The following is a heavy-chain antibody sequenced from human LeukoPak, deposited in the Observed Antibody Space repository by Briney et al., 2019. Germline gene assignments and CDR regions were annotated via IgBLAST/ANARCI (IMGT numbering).Heavy chain of an antibody. D-gene: IGHD2-2*01. J-gene: IGHJ4*02. CDR3: ATYCGNTNCHIWGYYFDY. CDR1: GYTFTSYD. CDR2: MNPNSGNT. V-gene: IGHV1-8*01. Sequence: ASVKVSCKASGYTFTSYDINWVRQATGQGLEWMGWMNPNSGNTGYAQRFQGRVTMTRNTSISTAYMELSSLRSEDTAVYYCATYCGNTNCHIWGYYFDYWGQGTLVTVSS.